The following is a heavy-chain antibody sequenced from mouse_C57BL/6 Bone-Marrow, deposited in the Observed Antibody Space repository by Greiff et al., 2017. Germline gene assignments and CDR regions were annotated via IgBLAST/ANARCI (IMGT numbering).Heavy chain of an antibody. CDR3: TPSYSDWYFDV. CDR2: IAPETGGT. Sequence: VQLQQSGAELVRPGASVTLSCKASGYTFTDYEMHWVKQTPVHGLEWIGAIAPETGGTAYNQKFKGKAILTADKSSSTAYMELRSLTSEDSAVYYCTPSYSDWYFDVWGTGTTVTVSS. J-gene: IGHJ1*03. D-gene: IGHD2-12*01. V-gene: IGHV1-15*01. CDR1: GYTFTDYE.